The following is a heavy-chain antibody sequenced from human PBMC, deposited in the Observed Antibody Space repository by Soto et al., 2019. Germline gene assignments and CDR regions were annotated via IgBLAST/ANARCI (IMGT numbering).Heavy chain of an antibody. CDR2: IKPTGGST. CDR3: ARSCTDYGGTLDL. V-gene: IGHV1-46*01. CDR1: GYSFSSHY. Sequence: QVQLVQSGAEVKKPGASVRVSCKASGYSFSSHYRHWVKQAPGQGLEWLGIIKPTGGSTTYAQKSPCRVPLTPDTDTTKVYMELGSLRSADTARYYCARSCTDYGGTLDLWGQGTLVSVSA. J-gene: IGHJ5*02. D-gene: IGHD3-10*01.